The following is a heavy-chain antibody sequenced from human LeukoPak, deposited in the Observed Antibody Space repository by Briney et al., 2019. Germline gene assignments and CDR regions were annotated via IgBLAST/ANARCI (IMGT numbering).Heavy chain of an antibody. CDR2: INWNGGST. V-gene: IGHV3-20*04. D-gene: IGHD6-19*01. CDR3: AKSLSSGWYYFDY. J-gene: IGHJ4*02. Sequence: GGSLRLSRAASGFIFDDYGMSWVRQAPGKGLEWVSCINWNGGSTGYGDSVKGRFTISRDNATNSLYLQMTGLTAEDTALYYCAKSLSSGWYYFDYWGQGTLVTVSS. CDR1: GFIFDDYG.